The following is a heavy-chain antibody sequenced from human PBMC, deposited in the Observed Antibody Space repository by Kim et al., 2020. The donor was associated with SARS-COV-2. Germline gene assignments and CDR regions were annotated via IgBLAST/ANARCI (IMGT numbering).Heavy chain of an antibody. J-gene: IGHJ3*02. V-gene: IGHV3-30*04. Sequence: GGSLRLSCAVSGFTFSSYAMHWVRQAPGKGLEWVAVISYDGSNKYYVDSVKGRFTISRDNSKNTLYLQMNSLRAEDTAVYYCARAHTGGYLSAFDIWGQG. CDR3: ARAHTGGYLSAFDI. D-gene: IGHD2-15*01. CDR2: ISYDGSNK. CDR1: GFTFSSYA.